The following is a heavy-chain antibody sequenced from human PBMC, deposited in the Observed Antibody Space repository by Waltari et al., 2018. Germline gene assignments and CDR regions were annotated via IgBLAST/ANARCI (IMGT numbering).Heavy chain of an antibody. Sequence: EVALVQSGAEVKKPGATVKISCKASGYTFMDSFMHWVQQAPGKGLEWMGRIDPEDGETVYSEKFQGRVTITADTSTDTAYMELSSLTSGDTAVYYCAPLPGGSGQTFDYWGQGTLVTVSS. D-gene: IGHD3-10*01. J-gene: IGHJ4*02. V-gene: IGHV1-69-2*01. CDR3: APLPGGSGQTFDY. CDR2: IDPEDGET. CDR1: GYTFMDSF.